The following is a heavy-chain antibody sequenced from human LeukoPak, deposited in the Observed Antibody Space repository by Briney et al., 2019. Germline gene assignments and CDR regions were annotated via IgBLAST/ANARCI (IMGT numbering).Heavy chain of an antibody. D-gene: IGHD6-19*01. V-gene: IGHV3-9*01. Sequence: PGGSLRLSCAASGFTFDDYAMHWVRQAPGKGLEWVSGISWNSGSIGYADSVKGRFTISRDNAKNSLYLQMNSLRAEDTALYYCAKPRSFIAVTAFDFWGQGTLVTVSS. J-gene: IGHJ4*02. CDR3: AKPRSFIAVTAFDF. CDR2: ISWNSGSI. CDR1: GFTFDDYA.